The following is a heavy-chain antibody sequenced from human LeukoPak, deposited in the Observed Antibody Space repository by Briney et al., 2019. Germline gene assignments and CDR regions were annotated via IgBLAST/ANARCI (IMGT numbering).Heavy chain of an antibody. CDR3: AKWGDYDILTGYYDSDY. V-gene: IGHV3-53*05. CDR2: IYIGGST. D-gene: IGHD3-9*01. CDR1: GFNVSRNY. Sequence: GGSLRLSCAASGFNVSRNYMTWVRQAPGKGLEWVSVIYIGGSTYYADSVKGRFTISRDDSKNTLYLQMNSLRAEDTAVYYCAKWGDYDILTGYYDSDYWGQGTLVTVSS. J-gene: IGHJ4*02.